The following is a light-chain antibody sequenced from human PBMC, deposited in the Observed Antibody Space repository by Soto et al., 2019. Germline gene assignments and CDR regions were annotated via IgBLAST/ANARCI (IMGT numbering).Light chain of an antibody. CDR2: KIS. Sequence: DIVMTQTPLSSPVTLGQPASISCRSSQSLVHSDGNTYLSWLQQRPGQPPRVLIYKISNRFSGVPDIVSGSGAGTDFTLKISRVEAEDVGFYYCMQATQFPLTFGQGTRLEIK. CDR1: QSLVHSDGNTY. CDR3: MQATQFPLT. V-gene: IGKV2-24*01. J-gene: IGKJ5*01.